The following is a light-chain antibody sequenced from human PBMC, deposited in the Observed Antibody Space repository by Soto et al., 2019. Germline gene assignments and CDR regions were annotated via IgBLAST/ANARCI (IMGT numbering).Light chain of an antibody. J-gene: IGKJ4*01. Sequence: DIVMTQSPLSLPVTPGEPASISCRSSQSLLHSNGNTYLDWYLQKPGQSPQLLIYFVANRASGVPDRFSGRGSGTDFTLKISRVEAEDVGVYYCMQALQTPLTFGGGTKVEIK. V-gene: IGKV2-28*01. CDR2: FVA. CDR3: MQALQTPLT. CDR1: QSLLHSNGNTY.